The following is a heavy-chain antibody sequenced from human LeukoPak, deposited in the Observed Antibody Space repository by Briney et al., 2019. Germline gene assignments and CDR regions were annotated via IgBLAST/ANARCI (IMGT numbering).Heavy chain of an antibody. CDR2: ISSSGSTI. J-gene: IGHJ6*04. CDR1: GFTFSSYE. V-gene: IGHV3-48*03. D-gene: IGHD3-10*01. CDR3: ARDTNDHHHSGYYGMDV. Sequence: GGSLRLSCAASGFTFSSYEMNWVRQAPGKGLEWVSYISSSGSTIYYADSVKGRFTFSRDNAKNSLYLQMNSLRAEDTAVYYCARDTNDHHHSGYYGMDVWGKGTTVTVSS.